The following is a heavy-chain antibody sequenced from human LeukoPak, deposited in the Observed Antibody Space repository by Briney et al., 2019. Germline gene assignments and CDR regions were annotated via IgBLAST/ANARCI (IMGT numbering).Heavy chain of an antibody. D-gene: IGHD2-2*01. CDR3: ARGPGYCSSTSCYLYYYYGMDV. V-gene: IGHV4-39*07. CDR1: GGSISSSAYF. CDR2: MYYSGRS. J-gene: IGHJ6*02. Sequence: SETLSLTCTVSGGSISSSAYFWGWIRQPPGKGLEWIGSMYYSGRSYYNPSLKSRVTISVDTSKNQFSLKLSSVTAADTAVYYCARGPGYCSSTSCYLYYYYGMDVWGQGTTVTVSS.